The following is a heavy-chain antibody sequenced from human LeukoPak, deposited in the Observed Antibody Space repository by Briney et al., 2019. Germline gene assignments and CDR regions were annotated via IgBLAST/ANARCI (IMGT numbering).Heavy chain of an antibody. CDR2: ISWNSGSI. V-gene: IGHV3-9*01. Sequence: PGRSLRLSCAASGFTFDDYAMHWVRQAPGKGLEWVSGISWNSGSIGYADSVKGRFTISRDNAKNSLYLQMNSLRAEDTALYYCAKGTAAGNYFDYWGQGTLVTVSS. D-gene: IGHD6-13*01. J-gene: IGHJ4*02. CDR1: GFTFDDYA. CDR3: AKGTAAGNYFDY.